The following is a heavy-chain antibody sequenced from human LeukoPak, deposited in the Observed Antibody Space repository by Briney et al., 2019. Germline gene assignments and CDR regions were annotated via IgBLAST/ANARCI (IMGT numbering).Heavy chain of an antibody. J-gene: IGHJ4*02. D-gene: IGHD6-19*01. Sequence: GGSLRLSCAASGFTFSSYAMSWVRQAPGKGLEWVSAISGSGGSTYYADSVKGRFTISRDNSKNTLYLQMNSLRAEDTAVYYCANLDIAVAGTEETIDYWGQGTLVTASS. V-gene: IGHV3-23*01. CDR1: GFTFSSYA. CDR2: ISGSGGST. CDR3: ANLDIAVAGTEETIDY.